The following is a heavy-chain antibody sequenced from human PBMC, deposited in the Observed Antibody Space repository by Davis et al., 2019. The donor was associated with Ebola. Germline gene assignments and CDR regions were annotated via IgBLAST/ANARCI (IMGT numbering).Heavy chain of an antibody. CDR3: ARGLIVVVPAAIDY. V-gene: IGHV1-2*02. J-gene: IGHJ4*02. D-gene: IGHD2-2*01. Sequence: ASVKVSCKASGYTFTGYYMHWVRQAPGQGLEWMGWINPNSGGTNYAQKFQGRVTMTRDTSISTAYMELSRLRSDDTAVYYCARGLIVVVPAAIDYWGQGTLVTVSS. CDR1: GYTFTGYY. CDR2: INPNSGGT.